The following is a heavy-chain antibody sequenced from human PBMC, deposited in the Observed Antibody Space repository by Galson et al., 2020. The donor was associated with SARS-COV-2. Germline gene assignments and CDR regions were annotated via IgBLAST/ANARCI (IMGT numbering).Heavy chain of an antibody. CDR3: ARDLNDMTTGRHYGMDV. CDR1: GGSISSYY. CDR2: IYYSGST. D-gene: IGHD4-17*01. Sequence: SETLSLTCTVSGGSISSYYWSWIRQPPGKGLEWIGYIYYSGSTNYNPSLKSRVTISVDTSKNQFSLKLSSVTAADTAVYYCARDLNDMTTGRHYGMDVWGQGTTVTVSS. J-gene: IGHJ6*02. V-gene: IGHV4-59*01.